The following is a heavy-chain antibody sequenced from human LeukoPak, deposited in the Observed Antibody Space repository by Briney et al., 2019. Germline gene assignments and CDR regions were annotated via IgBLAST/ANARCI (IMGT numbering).Heavy chain of an antibody. Sequence: GGSLRLSCAASGFTFSSYEMNWVRQAPGKGLEWVSYISSSGSTIYYADSVKGRFTISRDNAKNSLYLQMNSLRAEDTAAYYCARVPWQQLVLLDYWGQGTLVTVSS. V-gene: IGHV3-48*03. CDR1: GFTFSSYE. D-gene: IGHD6-13*01. CDR2: ISSSGSTI. J-gene: IGHJ4*02. CDR3: ARVPWQQLVLLDY.